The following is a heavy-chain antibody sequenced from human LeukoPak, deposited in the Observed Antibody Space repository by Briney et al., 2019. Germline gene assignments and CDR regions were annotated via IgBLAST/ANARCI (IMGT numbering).Heavy chain of an antibody. Sequence: SETLSLTCTVSGGSISSSSYYWGWIRQPPGKGLEWIGSIYHSGNTYYNPSLKSRVTISVDTSKNRFSLKLSSVTAADTAVYYCARVEVGATSPFDYWGQGNLVTVSS. V-gene: IGHV4-39*07. CDR3: ARVEVGATSPFDY. J-gene: IGHJ4*02. CDR2: IYHSGNT. D-gene: IGHD1-26*01. CDR1: GGSISSSSYY.